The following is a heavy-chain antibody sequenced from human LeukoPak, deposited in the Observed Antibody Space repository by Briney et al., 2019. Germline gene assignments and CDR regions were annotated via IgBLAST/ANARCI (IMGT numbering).Heavy chain of an antibody. CDR3: ARGWYDVDI. D-gene: IGHD6-19*01. V-gene: IGHV3-21*01. CDR1: GFTFSSYS. J-gene: IGHJ3*02. CDR2: ISSNSRYT. Sequence: GGSLRLSCAASGFTFSSYSMNWVRQAPGKGLEWVSSISSNSRYTYYADSVKGRFTISRDNAKSSLYLQMNSLRAEDTAVYYCARGWYDVDIWGQGTMVTVSS.